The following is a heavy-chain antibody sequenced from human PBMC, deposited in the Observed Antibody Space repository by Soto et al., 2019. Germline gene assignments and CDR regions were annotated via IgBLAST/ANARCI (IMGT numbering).Heavy chain of an antibody. CDR1: GLTFSPCS. J-gene: IGHJ5*02. Sequence: EGQVVESGGGLVQPGGSLRLSCVVSGLTFSPCSMNWVRQAPGKGLVWISYINTDSTTINYADSVKGRFTISRENAKNSLYLQMDSLRAEDTAVYYCARECDGWSDLWGQGYLVTVSS. CDR3: ARECDGWSDL. V-gene: IGHV3-48*01. CDR2: INTDSTTI.